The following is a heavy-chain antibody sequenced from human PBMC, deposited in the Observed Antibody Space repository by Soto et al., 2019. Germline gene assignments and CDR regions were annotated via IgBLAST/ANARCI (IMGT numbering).Heavy chain of an antibody. D-gene: IGHD6-19*01. J-gene: IGHJ4*02. Sequence: GGSLRPSCAAPGFTFSSYAMSWSRQAPGKGLEWVSAISGSGGSTYYADPVKGGFTISRDNPKNTLYLQMNSLRAEATAVYYCSKGPSPYSCGLQRSCPNCFDYWGQVTLVAVPS. V-gene: IGHV3-23*01. CDR3: SKGPSPYSCGLQRSCPNCFDY. CDR1: GFTFSSYA. CDR2: ISGSGGST.